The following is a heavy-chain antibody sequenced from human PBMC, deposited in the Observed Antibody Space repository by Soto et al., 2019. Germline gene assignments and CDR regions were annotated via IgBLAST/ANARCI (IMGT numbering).Heavy chain of an antibody. J-gene: IGHJ4*02. D-gene: IGHD6-13*01. Sequence: SGPTLVNPTQTLTLTCTFSGFSLSTSGMCVSWIRQPPGKALEWLALIDWDDDKYYSTSLKTRLTISKDTSKNQVVLTMTNMDPVDTATYYCARALIAAGPNSYFDYWGQGTLVTVSS. CDR3: ARALIAAGPNSYFDY. V-gene: IGHV2-70*01. CDR1: GFSLSTSGMC. CDR2: IDWDDDK.